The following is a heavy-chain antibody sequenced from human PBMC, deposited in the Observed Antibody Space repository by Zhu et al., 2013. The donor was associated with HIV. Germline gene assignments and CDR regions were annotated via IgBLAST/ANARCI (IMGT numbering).Heavy chain of an antibody. D-gene: IGHD3-22*01. CDR3: TRRAFYYDSSWFDP. CDR1: GYAFTSFY. Sequence: QVDLVQSGTEVKKPGSSVKLSCKASGYAFTSFYLHWVRQAPGQGLEWMGIINPSGGSTKYAQKFQGRLTMTSDASRRTLYMELSSLRSEDTAVYYCTRRAFYYDSSWFDPWGQGTLVTVSS. J-gene: IGHJ5*02. V-gene: IGHV1-46*03. CDR2: INPSGGST.